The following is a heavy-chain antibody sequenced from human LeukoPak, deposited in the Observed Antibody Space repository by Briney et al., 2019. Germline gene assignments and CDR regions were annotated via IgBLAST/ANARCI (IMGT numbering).Heavy chain of an antibody. V-gene: IGHV3-7*01. CDR1: GFSFRTYW. CDR3: ARLMRYSDY. J-gene: IGHJ4*02. CDR2: INEDGSER. Sequence: GGSLRLSCAASGFSFRTYWMTWVRQAPGKGLEWVANINEDGSERYYLDSVKGRFTISRDNAKNSVYLQMNSLRVEDTAVYYCARLMRYSDYWGQGTVVTVSS. D-gene: IGHD5-12*01.